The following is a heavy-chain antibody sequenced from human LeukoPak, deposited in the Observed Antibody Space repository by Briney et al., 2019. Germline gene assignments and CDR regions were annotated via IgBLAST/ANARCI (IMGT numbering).Heavy chain of an antibody. J-gene: IGHJ6*03. Sequence: ASVKVSCKAFGYTFTSNYMHWVRQAPGQGPEWMGVISPSGGSTTCAQKFQGRVTLTRDMSTSTDYLELSSLRSEDTAVYYCARGTTLTTLPYYYYFIDVWGKGTTVTISS. CDR3: ARGTTLTTLPYYYYFIDV. V-gene: IGHV1-46*01. D-gene: IGHD4-17*01. CDR1: GYTFTSNY. CDR2: ISPSGGST.